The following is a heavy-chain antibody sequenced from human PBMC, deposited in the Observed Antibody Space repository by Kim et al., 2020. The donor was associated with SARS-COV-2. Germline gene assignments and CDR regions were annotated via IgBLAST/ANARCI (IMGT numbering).Heavy chain of an antibody. CDR3: ARSGDYYDSSGYYVAFDI. Sequence: ASVKVSCKASGYTFTSYAMHWVRQGPGQRLEWMGWINAGNGNTKYSQKFQGRVTITRDTSASTAYMELSSLRSEDTAVYYCARSGDYYDSSGYYVAFDIWGQGTMVTVSS. D-gene: IGHD3-22*01. CDR2: INAGNGNT. J-gene: IGHJ3*02. CDR1: GYTFTSYA. V-gene: IGHV1-3*01.